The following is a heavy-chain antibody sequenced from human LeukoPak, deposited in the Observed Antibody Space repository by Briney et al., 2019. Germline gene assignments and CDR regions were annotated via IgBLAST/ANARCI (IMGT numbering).Heavy chain of an antibody. CDR1: GFMFDDYV. Sequence: GGSLRLSCAASGFMFDDYVMHWVRQAPGKGLEWVSSISWNGGTIDYADSVKGRFIISRDNAKNSLYLQMNSLRTGDMALYYCARNSVSSTSYSYFDYWGQGTLVTVSS. CDR2: ISWNGGTI. CDR3: ARNSVSSTSYSYFDY. D-gene: IGHD2-2*01. V-gene: IGHV3-9*03. J-gene: IGHJ4*02.